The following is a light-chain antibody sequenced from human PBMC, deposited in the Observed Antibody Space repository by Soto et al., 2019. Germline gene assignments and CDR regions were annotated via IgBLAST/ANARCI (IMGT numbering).Light chain of an antibody. V-gene: IGKV1-39*01. CDR2: DAS. Sequence: DSQMSQSPSSQSASVVDRVTITCRASQSISSYLNWYQQKPGKAPNLLIYDASTLHSGVPSRFSGGGSGTDFTLTISSLQPEDFATYYCQQVNVYPSPFGGGTKADI. CDR3: QQVNVYPSP. J-gene: IGKJ4*01. CDR1: QSISSY.